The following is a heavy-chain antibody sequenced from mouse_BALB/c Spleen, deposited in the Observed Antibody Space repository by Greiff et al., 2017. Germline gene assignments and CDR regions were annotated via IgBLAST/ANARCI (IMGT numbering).Heavy chain of an antibody. CDR3: ARHYPYAMDY. CDR1: GFAFSSYD. CDR2: ISSGGGST. D-gene: IGHD5-5*01. Sequence: DVMLVESGGGLVQPGGSLKLSCAASGFAFSSYDMSWVRQTPEKRLEWVAYISSGGGSTYYPDTVKGRFTISRDNAKNTLYLQMSSLKSEDTAMYYCARHYPYAMDYWGQGTSVTVSS. J-gene: IGHJ4*01. V-gene: IGHV5-12-1*01.